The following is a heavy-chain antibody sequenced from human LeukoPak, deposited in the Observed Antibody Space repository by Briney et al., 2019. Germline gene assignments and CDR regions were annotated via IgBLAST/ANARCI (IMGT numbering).Heavy chain of an antibody. CDR2: ISYDGSNK. Sequence: GRSLRLSCAASGFTFSSYGMHWVRQAPGKGLEWVAVISYDGSNKYYADSVKGRFTISRDNSKNTLYLQMNSLRAEDTAVYYCARSYCSSTSCSMLPYYYGMDVWGKGTTVTVSS. J-gene: IGHJ6*04. D-gene: IGHD2-2*01. CDR1: GFTFSSYG. CDR3: ARSYCSSTSCSMLPYYYGMDV. V-gene: IGHV3-30*03.